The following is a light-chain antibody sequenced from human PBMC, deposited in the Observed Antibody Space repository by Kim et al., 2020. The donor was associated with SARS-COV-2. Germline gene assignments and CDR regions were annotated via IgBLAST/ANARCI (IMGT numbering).Light chain of an antibody. V-gene: IGKV3-15*01. J-gene: IGKJ4*01. CDR2: DTS. CDR3: QQYNNWPLT. Sequence: EVVMTHSPATLPVSPGERVTLSCRASQSVSSNLAWYQQKPGQAPRLLIYDTSTRATGVPVRFSGTGSGTEFTLTISSLQSEDLAIYYCQQYNNWPLTFGGGTKVDIK. CDR1: QSVSSN.